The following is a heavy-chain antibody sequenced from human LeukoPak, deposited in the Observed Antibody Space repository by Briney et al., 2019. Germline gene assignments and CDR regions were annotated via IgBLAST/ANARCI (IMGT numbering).Heavy chain of an antibody. CDR3: ATAPGGRATYYDFWSGYFPFDY. CDR2: ISSSGTTT. J-gene: IGHJ4*02. Sequence: GGSLRLSCAASGFTFSSYEMNWVRQAPGKGLEWVSYISSSGTTTFYADSVKGRFTISRDNSKNTLYLQMNSLRAEDTAVYYCATAPGGRATYYDFWSGYFPFDYWGQGTLVTVSS. V-gene: IGHV3-48*03. D-gene: IGHD3-3*01. CDR1: GFTFSSYE.